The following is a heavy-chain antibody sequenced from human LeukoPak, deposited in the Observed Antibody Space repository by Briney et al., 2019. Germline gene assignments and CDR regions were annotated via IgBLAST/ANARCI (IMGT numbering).Heavy chain of an antibody. Sequence: ASVTVSCEASGYTFTNYGISWVRQAPGQGLEWMGWISADNGNTYYTQNFQGRVSMTTDTSTSTAYMEVRSLRSDDTAVFYCARVDILTGYYFFDSWGQGTLVTVSS. V-gene: IGHV1-18*01. J-gene: IGHJ4*02. D-gene: IGHD3-9*01. CDR3: ARVDILTGYYFFDS. CDR2: ISADNGNT. CDR1: GYTFTNYG.